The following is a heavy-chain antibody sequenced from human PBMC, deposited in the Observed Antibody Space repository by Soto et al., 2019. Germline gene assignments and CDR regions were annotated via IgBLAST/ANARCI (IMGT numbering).Heavy chain of an antibody. J-gene: IGHJ1*01. CDR3: ARAPIAAAQPIGDRYFQH. Sequence: SETLSLTCAVSSGSISSSNWWSWVRQPPGKGLEWIGEIYHSGSTNYNPSLKSRVTISVDKSKNQFSLKLSSVTAADTAVYYCARAPIAAAQPIGDRYFQHWGQGTLVTVSS. CDR2: IYHSGST. D-gene: IGHD6-13*01. CDR1: SGSISSSNW. V-gene: IGHV4-4*02.